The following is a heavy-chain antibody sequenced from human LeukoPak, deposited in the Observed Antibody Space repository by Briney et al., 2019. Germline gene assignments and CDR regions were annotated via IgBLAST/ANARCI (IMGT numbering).Heavy chain of an antibody. Sequence: PGGSLRLSCAASGFTFSRHHMDWVRQAPGKGLEWVGRSRNKANGYNTQYAASVKGRFTISRDDSKNSLFLEMTSLKIEDTAVYYCTRFKYDSSGNQVGGDYWGQGTLVLVSS. CDR1: GFTFSRHH. CDR2: SRNKANGYNT. D-gene: IGHD3-22*01. CDR3: TRFKYDSSGNQVGGDY. V-gene: IGHV3-72*01. J-gene: IGHJ4*02.